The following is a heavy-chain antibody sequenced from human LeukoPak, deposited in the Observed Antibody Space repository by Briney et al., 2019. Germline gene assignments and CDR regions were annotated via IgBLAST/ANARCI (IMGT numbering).Heavy chain of an antibody. Sequence: GGSLRLSCAASGFTFSSYAMSWVRQAPGKGLEWVSAISGSGGSTYYADSVKGRFTISRDNSKNTLYLQVNSLRAEDTAVYYCAKDRYYDILTGYELTDFGYWGQGTLVTVSS. CDR2: ISGSGGST. V-gene: IGHV3-23*01. J-gene: IGHJ4*02. CDR3: AKDRYYDILTGYELTDFGY. D-gene: IGHD3-9*01. CDR1: GFTFSSYA.